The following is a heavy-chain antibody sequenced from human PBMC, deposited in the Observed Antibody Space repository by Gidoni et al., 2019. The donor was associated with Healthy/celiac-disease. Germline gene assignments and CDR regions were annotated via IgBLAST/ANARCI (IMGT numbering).Heavy chain of an antibody. CDR2: ISGSGGST. CDR3: AKEEYSSGGGIVY. J-gene: IGHJ4*02. CDR1: GFTFSSYA. D-gene: IGHD6-19*01. Sequence: EVQLLESGCGLVQPGGSLRLSCAASGFTFSSYAMIWVRQAPGKGLDWDVAISGSGGSTYYADSVKGRFTSARDNSKNTLYLKMNSLRDEDTAVYYCAKEEYSSGGGIVYWGQGTLVTVSS. V-gene: IGHV3-23*01.